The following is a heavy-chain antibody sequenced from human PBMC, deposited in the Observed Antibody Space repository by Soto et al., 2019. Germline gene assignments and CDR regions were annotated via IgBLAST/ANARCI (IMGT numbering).Heavy chain of an antibody. D-gene: IGHD3-3*01. CDR3: ARGVRFTIFVVVRHIDY. CDR1: GYTFTSYG. Sequence: ASVKVSCKASGYTFTSYGISWVRQAPVQGLEWMGWISAYNGNTNYAQKLQGRVTMTTDTSTSTAYMELRSLRSDDTAVYYCARGVRFTIFVVVRHIDYWGQGTLVTVSS. CDR2: ISAYNGNT. J-gene: IGHJ4*02. V-gene: IGHV1-18*01.